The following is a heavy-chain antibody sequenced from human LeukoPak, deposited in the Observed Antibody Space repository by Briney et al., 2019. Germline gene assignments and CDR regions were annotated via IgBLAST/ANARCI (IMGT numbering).Heavy chain of an antibody. V-gene: IGHV4-34*01. CDR1: GGSFSGYY. Sequence: SETLSLTCAVYGGSFSGYYWSWIRQPPGKGLEWMGEINHSGSTNYNPSLKSRVTISVDTSKNQFSLKLSSVTAADTAAYYCARGSYYYDSSGYIWGQGTMVTVSS. D-gene: IGHD3-22*01. CDR3: ARGSYYYDSSGYI. CDR2: INHSGST. J-gene: IGHJ3*02.